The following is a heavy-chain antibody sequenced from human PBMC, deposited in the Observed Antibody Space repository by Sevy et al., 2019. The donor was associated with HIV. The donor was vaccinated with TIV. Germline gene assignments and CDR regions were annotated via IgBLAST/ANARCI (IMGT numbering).Heavy chain of an antibody. V-gene: IGHV3-7*01. CDR1: GFDFNHHW. CDR2: IKQDGSET. Sequence: GGSLRLSCAASGFDFNHHWMSWVRQAPQKGLEWVANIKQDGSETYYVDSLEGRFTISRDNAKNSLSLQINDLRAEDTAVYYCARLPTGLQSFNYLLSTYFDSWGQGTLVTDSS. D-gene: IGHD3-9*01. CDR3: ARLPTGLQSFNYLLSTYFDS. J-gene: IGHJ4*02.